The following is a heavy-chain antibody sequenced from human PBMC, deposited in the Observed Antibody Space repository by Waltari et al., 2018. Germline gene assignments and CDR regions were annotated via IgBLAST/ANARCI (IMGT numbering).Heavy chain of an antibody. D-gene: IGHD1-1*01. CDR1: GSDFSTYW. Sequence: EVQLVQSGAEAKKPGASLRIPCEGSGSDFSTYWITWVRHMPGKGLEWMGRIDPSDSYTNYSLSFRGHVTISVDRSISTAYIQWSGLRASDTAIYYCARTSTRDFYYMDVWGKGTTVTVSS. CDR2: IDPSDSYT. J-gene: IGHJ6*03. V-gene: IGHV5-10-1*01. CDR3: ARTSTRDFYYMDV.